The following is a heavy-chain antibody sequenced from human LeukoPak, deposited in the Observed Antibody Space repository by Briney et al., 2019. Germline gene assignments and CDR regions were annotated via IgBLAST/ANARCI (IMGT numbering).Heavy chain of an antibody. Sequence: ASVKVSCKASGYTFTGYYMHWVRQAPGQGLEWMGWINPNSGGTNYAQKFQGRVTMTRDTSISTAYMELSRLRSDDTAVYYCARVDYDFWSGYEGDPYFDYWGQGTLVTVSS. CDR1: GYTFTGYY. V-gene: IGHV1-2*02. CDR2: INPNSGGT. D-gene: IGHD3-3*01. CDR3: ARVDYDFWSGYEGDPYFDY. J-gene: IGHJ4*02.